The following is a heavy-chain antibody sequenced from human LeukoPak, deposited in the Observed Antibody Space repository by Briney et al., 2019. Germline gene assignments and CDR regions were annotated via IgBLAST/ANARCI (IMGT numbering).Heavy chain of an antibody. CDR3: ARGHSGYDLWAPLGY. J-gene: IGHJ4*02. CDR1: GGTFSSYA. V-gene: IGHV1-69*13. D-gene: IGHD5-12*01. Sequence: GASVKVSCKASGGTFSSYAISWVRQAPGQGLEWMGGIIPIFGTANYAQKFQGRVTITADESTSTAYMELSSLRSEGTAVYYCARGHSGYDLWAPLGYWGQGTLVTVSS. CDR2: IIPIFGTA.